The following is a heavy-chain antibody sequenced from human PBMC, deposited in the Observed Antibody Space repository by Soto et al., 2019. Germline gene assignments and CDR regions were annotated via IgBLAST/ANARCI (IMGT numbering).Heavy chain of an antibody. V-gene: IGHV3-23*01. CDR1: GFTFSSYA. D-gene: IGHD3-10*01. CDR2: ISGSGGST. CDR3: AKGGDYGSGLFDP. Sequence: EVHLLESGGGLVQPGGSLRLSCAASGFTFSSYAMSWVRQAPGKGLEWVSAISGSGGSTYYADSVKGRFTISRDNSKNTRYLQMNSLRAEDTAVYYCAKGGDYGSGLFDPWGQGTLVTVSS. J-gene: IGHJ5*02.